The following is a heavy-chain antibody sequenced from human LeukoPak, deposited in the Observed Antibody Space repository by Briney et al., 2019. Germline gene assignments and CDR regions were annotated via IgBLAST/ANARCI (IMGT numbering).Heavy chain of an antibody. D-gene: IGHD6-13*01. CDR3: AKDGQLGGSSWFTLYFDY. CDR2: ISYDGSNT. J-gene: IGHJ4*02. CDR1: RFSFRSYD. Sequence: TGGSLRLSCAASRFSFRSYDMHWVRQAPGKGLEWLAVISYDGSNTYYTDSVKGRFTISRDNSKNTLYLQMNSLRPEDTAVYYCAKDGQLGGSSWFTLYFDYWGQGTLVTVSS. V-gene: IGHV3-30*18.